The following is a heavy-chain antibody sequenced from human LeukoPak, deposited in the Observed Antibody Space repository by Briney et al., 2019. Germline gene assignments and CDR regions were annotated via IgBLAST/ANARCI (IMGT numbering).Heavy chain of an antibody. D-gene: IGHD3-3*01. J-gene: IGHJ6*03. CDR1: GYTFTSYG. CDR2: ISAYNGNT. Sequence: ASVKVSCKASGYTFTSYGISWVRQAPGQGLEWMGWISAYNGNTNYAQKLQGRVTMTTDTSTSTAYMELSSLRSEDTAVYYCARDNDFWSGYQYHYYYYYMDVWGKGTTVTVSS. V-gene: IGHV1-18*01. CDR3: ARDNDFWSGYQYHYYYYYMDV.